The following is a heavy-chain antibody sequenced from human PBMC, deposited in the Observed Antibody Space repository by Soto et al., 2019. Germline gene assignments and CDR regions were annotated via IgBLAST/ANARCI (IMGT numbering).Heavy chain of an antibody. J-gene: IGHJ3*02. CDR1: GYSISSGYY. CDR3: AREEGSYYDFDI. V-gene: IGHV4-38-2*02. CDR2: IYHSGST. D-gene: IGHD1-26*01. Sequence: PXETLSLTCAVSGYSISSGYYWCCIRQPPGKGLEWIGSIYHSGSTYYNPSLKSRVTISVDTSKNQFSLKLSSVTAADTAVYYCAREEGSYYDFDIWGQGTMVTVPS.